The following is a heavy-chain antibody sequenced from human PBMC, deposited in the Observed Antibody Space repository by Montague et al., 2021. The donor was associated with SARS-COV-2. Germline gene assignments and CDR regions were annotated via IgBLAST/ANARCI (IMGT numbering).Heavy chain of an antibody. J-gene: IGHJ3*02. CDR2: IHYSGTT. CDR3: ARRESGWVDAFDI. V-gene: IGHV4-39*01. CDR1: GGSVSSTSYY. Sequence: SETLSLTCTVSGGSVSSTSYYWDWIRQPPGKGLEWIRCIHYSGTTYYNLSLKSQDTISVDTSKNQFSLKLRSVTVADTAIYYCARRESGWVDAFDIWGQGTMVTGSS. D-gene: IGHD6-19*01.